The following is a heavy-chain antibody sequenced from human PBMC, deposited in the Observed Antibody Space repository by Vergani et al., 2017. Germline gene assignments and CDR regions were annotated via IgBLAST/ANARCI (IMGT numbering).Heavy chain of an antibody. J-gene: IGHJ6*03. CDR3: AREDISLTVEGANYMDI. CDR1: GVSMQSGSFY. D-gene: IGHD3-22*01. V-gene: IGHV6-1*01. CDR2: TYFMSKWYN. Sequence: QVQLHESGPGLVKPSETLSLICSVSGVSMQSGSFYWTWIRQSPSRGLEWLGRTYFMSKWYNDYAASVKSRMTINSDTSKNLFSLQLQSVTPEDTAVYYCAREDISLTVEGANYMDIWGKGTTVTVSS.